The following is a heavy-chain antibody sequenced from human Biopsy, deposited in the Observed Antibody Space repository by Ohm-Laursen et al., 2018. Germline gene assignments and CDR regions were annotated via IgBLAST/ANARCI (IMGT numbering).Heavy chain of an antibody. D-gene: IGHD3-16*01. V-gene: IGHV3-23*01. CDR3: VRTWGGYDFDS. CDR2: LDVAEYNI. J-gene: IGHJ4*01. CDR1: GSTFHSYA. Sequence: SLRLSCTASGSTFHSYAMNWVRQASGKGLEWISRLDVAEYNIYYADSVRGRFTASRDNSKGMVYLQMDSLRVDDTAVYYCVRTWGGYDFDSWGQGTLVTVSS.